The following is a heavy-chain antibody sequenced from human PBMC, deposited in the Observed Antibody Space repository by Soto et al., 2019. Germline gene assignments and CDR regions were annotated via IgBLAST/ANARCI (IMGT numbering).Heavy chain of an antibody. V-gene: IGHV1-46*01. D-gene: IGHD1-26*01. J-gene: IGHJ4*02. Sequence: ASVKVSCKASGYTFTTYYIHWVRQAPGQGLEWMGMINPTGGSTSYAQKFQGRATMTRDTSTSTVYMELSSLRSEDTAVYYCARNVNSGLDYWGQGTLVTVSS. CDR1: GYTFTTYY. CDR2: INPTGGST. CDR3: ARNVNSGLDY.